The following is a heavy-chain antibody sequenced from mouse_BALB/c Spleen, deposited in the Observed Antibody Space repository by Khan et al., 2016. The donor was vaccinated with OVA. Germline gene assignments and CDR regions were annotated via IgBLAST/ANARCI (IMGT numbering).Heavy chain of an antibody. V-gene: IGHV1-20*02. J-gene: IGHJ2*01. CDR1: GYSFTGYF. Sequence: VQLKEFGPELVKPGASVKISCKASGYSFTGYFMNWVMQSHGKSLEWIGRINPHIGETFYNQKFVGKATLTVDESSSTAHMELRSLASEDSAVYFCARKNGSDFDYWGQGTTLTVSS. D-gene: IGHD1-1*01. CDR3: ARKNGSDFDY. CDR2: INPHIGET.